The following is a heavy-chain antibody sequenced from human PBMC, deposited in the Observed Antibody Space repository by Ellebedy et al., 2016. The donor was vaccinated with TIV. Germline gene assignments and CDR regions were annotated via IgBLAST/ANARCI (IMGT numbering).Heavy chain of an antibody. D-gene: IGHD3-10*01. Sequence: GESLKISCGASGFTFHNYGMHWVRQAPGKGLAWVALIWYDGSKQYYADSVRDRFTISRDNFNNTLYLQMDSLRAEDTAVYYCARDFGYAYGFYNFFDPWGQGTLVTVSS. J-gene: IGHJ5*02. CDR3: ARDFGYAYGFYNFFDP. V-gene: IGHV3-33*08. CDR1: GFTFHNYG. CDR2: IWYDGSKQ.